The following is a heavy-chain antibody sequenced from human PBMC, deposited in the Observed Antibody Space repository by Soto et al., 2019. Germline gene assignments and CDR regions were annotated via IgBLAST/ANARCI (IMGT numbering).Heavy chain of an antibody. CDR1: GYTFTSYG. D-gene: IGHD3-10*01. CDR3: ARDEEALYGSGSYYKPKLFDY. CDR2: ISAYNGNT. V-gene: IGHV1-18*04. Sequence: GASVKVCCKASGYTFTSYGISWVRQAPGQGLEWMGWISAYNGNTNYAQKLQGRVTMTTDTSTSTAYMELRSLRSDDTAVYYCARDEEALYGSGSYYKPKLFDYWGQGTLVTVSS. J-gene: IGHJ4*02.